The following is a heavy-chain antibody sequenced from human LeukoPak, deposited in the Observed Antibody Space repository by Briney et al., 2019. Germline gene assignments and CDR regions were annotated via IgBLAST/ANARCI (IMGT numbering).Heavy chain of an antibody. Sequence: GGSLRLSCAASGLTFSTYWMNWVRQAPGKGLEWVTNIKEDGSEKYYVDSVKGRFTISRDNAKNSLYLQMNSLRAEDTAVYYCARAGADGVYWGQGTLVTVSS. CDR2: IKEDGSEK. D-gene: IGHD4-17*01. CDR1: GLTFSTYW. J-gene: IGHJ4*02. CDR3: ARAGADGVY. V-gene: IGHV3-7*04.